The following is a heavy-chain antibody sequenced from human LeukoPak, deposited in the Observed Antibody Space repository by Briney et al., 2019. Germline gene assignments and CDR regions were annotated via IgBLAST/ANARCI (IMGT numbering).Heavy chain of an antibody. CDR2: ISSSSSYI. J-gene: IGHJ4*02. Sequence: AGGSLRLSCAASGFTFSCYSMNWVPQAPGKGLEWVSSISSSSSYIYYADSVKGRFTISRDNAKNSLYLQMNSLRAEDTAVYYCARSSGYDWVIGYWGQGTLVTVSS. CDR3: ARSSGYDWVIGY. V-gene: IGHV3-21*01. D-gene: IGHD5-12*01. CDR1: GFTFSCYS.